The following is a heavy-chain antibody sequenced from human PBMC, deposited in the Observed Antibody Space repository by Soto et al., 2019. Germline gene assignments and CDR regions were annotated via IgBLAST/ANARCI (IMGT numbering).Heavy chain of an antibody. CDR2: IYYSGST. Sequence: SETLSLTCTVSGCSISSGCYHWSWIRQHPGKGLEWIGYIYYSGSTYYNPSLKSRVTISVDTSKNQFSLKLSSVTAADTAVYYCAREAAGILNWFDPWGQGTLVTVS. D-gene: IGHD6-25*01. J-gene: IGHJ5*02. CDR3: AREAAGILNWFDP. V-gene: IGHV4-31*03. CDR1: GCSISSGCYH.